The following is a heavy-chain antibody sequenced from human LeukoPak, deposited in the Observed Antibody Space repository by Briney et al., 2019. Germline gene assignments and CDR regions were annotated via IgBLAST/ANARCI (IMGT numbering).Heavy chain of an antibody. CDR3: ATDIVVVVAAIRALGFDY. J-gene: IGHJ4*02. V-gene: IGHV3-23*01. D-gene: IGHD2-15*01. Sequence: GGSLRLSCAASGFTVSINYISWVRQAPGEGLEWVSAIICSGGSTYHADSVKGGFTISRDNCKRPLYLQMKSVRAEDTAVYYCATDIVVVVAAIRALGFDYWGQATLVGVSS. CDR1: GFTVSINY. CDR2: IICSGGST.